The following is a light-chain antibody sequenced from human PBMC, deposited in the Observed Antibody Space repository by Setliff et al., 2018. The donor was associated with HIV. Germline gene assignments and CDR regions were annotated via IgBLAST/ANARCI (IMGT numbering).Light chain of an antibody. CDR1: SSDVGGYNY. V-gene: IGLV2-14*03. CDR3: CSFTSSSTLII. CDR2: DVS. J-gene: IGLJ2*01. Sequence: QSALTQPASVSGSPGQSITISCTGTSSDVGGYNYVSWYQQHPGKGPKLLIFDVSDRPSGISNRFSGSKSGTTASLTISGLQAEDEADYYCCSFTSSSTLIIFGGGTK.